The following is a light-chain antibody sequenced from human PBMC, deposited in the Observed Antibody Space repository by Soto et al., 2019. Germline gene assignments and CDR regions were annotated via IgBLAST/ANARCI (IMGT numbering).Light chain of an antibody. Sequence: EIVLTQSPGTLSLSPGERATLSCRASQSVSSSQLAWCQQKPGQAPRLLIYGASTTATGIPDRFSGGGSGTDFTLTISRLEPEDFAVYYCQQFGSSPEYTFGQGTKLEVK. J-gene: IGKJ2*01. CDR1: QSVSSSQ. V-gene: IGKV3-20*01. CDR3: QQFGSSPEYT. CDR2: GAS.